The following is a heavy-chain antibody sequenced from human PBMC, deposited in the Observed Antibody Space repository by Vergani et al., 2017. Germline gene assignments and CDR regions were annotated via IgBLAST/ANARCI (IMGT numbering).Heavy chain of an antibody. CDR2: IKSDGRT. V-gene: IGHV3-66*02. CDR3: TRSECSCTTCYGHYFDL. CDR1: GITFWKFG. D-gene: IGHD2-2*01. Sequence: EVDLVESGGGLAQPGGSLRLSCEVSGITFWKFGMHWVRQGPGKGLEWVSVIKSDGRTSYAESVRGRFTISRDTSRNTVYLQMNILRVEDTGVYYCTRSECSCTTCYGHYFDLWGHGILVTVSS. J-gene: IGHJ4*01.